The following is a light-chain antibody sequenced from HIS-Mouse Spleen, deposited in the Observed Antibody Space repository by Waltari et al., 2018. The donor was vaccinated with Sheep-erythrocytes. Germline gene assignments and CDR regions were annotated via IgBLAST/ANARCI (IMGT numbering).Light chain of an antibody. CDR1: ALPTKY. J-gene: IGLJ1*01. Sequence: SYELTQPPSVSMSPGQTARLTCSGDALPTKYAYWYQQKSGQAPVLVIYEDSKRPSGIPERFSGSSSGTMATLTISGAQVEDEADYYCYSTDSSGNHYVFGTGTKVTVL. CDR3: YSTDSSGNHYV. CDR2: EDS. V-gene: IGLV3-10*01.